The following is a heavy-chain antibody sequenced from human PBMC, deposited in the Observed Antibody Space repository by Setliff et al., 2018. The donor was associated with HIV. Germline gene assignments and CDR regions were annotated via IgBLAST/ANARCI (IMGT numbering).Heavy chain of an antibody. CDR2: VIPVFGEP. D-gene: IGHD3-10*01. J-gene: IGHJ4*02. V-gene: IGHV1-69*13. Sequence: SVKVSCKASGDIPRHYGFNWVRQAPGQGLEWVGSVIPVFGEPNYAQRFQGRVTITADRSSNTAYMEIMSLRSDDTATDYCGRGVLYGLSEYWGPGSLVTVSS. CDR3: GRGVLYGLSEY. CDR1: GDIPRHYG.